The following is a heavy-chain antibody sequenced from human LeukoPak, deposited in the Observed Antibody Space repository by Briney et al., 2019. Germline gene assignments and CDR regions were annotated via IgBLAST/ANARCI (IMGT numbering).Heavy chain of an antibody. Sequence: PSETLSLTCTVSGDSVSSDYWSWIRQPPGKRLECIGYVYDSGTTAYNPSLKSRLTISLDTSKNQFSLNLTSVTAADTAVYYCAGRGQRYFRDWGQGILVTVSS. CDR2: VYDSGTT. CDR3: AGRGQRYFRD. J-gene: IGHJ1*01. CDR1: GDSVSSDY. V-gene: IGHV4-59*08.